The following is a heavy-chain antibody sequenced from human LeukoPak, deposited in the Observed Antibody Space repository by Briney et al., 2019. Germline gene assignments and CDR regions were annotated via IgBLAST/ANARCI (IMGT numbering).Heavy chain of an antibody. CDR1: GFIVNTNY. Sequence: GGSLRLSCAASGFIVNTNYMSWVRQVPGKGLEWVSVIDSGGKTYYADSVKGRFTISRDNSKTTVILQMNSLRAEDTAVYYCVRLYDDYTNGHFDSWGQGTLVTVSS. CDR3: VRLYDDYTNGHFDS. J-gene: IGHJ4*02. V-gene: IGHV3-53*01. CDR2: IDSGGKT. D-gene: IGHD4-11*01.